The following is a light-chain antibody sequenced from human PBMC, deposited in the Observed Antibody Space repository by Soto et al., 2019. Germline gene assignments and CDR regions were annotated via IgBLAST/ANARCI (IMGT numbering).Light chain of an antibody. CDR1: SGSVSTSYY. CDR3: VLYMGTGISV. Sequence: QTVVTQEPSFSVSPGRTVTLTCGLSSGSVSTSYYPSWYQLTPGQAPCTLIYSTTTRSSGVPNRFSGSILENKAALTITGAQADDESDYYCVLYMGTGISVFGGGTKLTVL. CDR2: STT. J-gene: IGLJ3*02. V-gene: IGLV8-61*01.